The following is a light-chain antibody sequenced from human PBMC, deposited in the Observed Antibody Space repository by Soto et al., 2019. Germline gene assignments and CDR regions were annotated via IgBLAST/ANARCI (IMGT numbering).Light chain of an antibody. Sequence: QSGLNQPRSVSGSPGQSVTISCTGTSSDVGGYNYVSWYQQHPGKAPKLMIYDVSKRPSGVPDRFSGSKSGNTASLTISGLQAEDEADYYCCSYAGSYTYVFGTGTKVTVL. V-gene: IGLV2-11*01. J-gene: IGLJ1*01. CDR2: DVS. CDR1: SSDVGGYNY. CDR3: CSYAGSYTYV.